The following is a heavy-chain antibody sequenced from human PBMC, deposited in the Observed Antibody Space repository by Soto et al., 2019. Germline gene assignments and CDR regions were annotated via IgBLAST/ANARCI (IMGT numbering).Heavy chain of an antibody. J-gene: IGHJ4*02. D-gene: IGHD2-8*02. V-gene: IGHV3-33*01. CDR3: ARDLNYWSLLIDH. CDR1: GFSLSRYG. Sequence: LRLSCTAPGFSLSRYGLHWVRQAPGKGLEWVAGLWSDGIKTSYTDSVKGRFTISRDTSKNMLYLQMNSLGAEDTAVYYCARDLNYWSLLIDHWGQGTLVTAPQ. CDR2: LWSDGIKT.